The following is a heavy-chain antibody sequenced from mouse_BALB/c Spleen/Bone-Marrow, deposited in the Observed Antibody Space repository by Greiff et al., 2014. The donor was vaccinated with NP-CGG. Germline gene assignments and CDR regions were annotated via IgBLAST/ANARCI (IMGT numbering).Heavy chain of an antibody. CDR1: GYTFTSYW. Sequence: DLVKPGASVKLSCKASGYTFTSYWINWIKQRPGQGLEWIGRFAPGSGNTYYNEMFKGKATLTVDTSSSTAYIQXXSLSXXXSAVYFCARARSTVITTWYFDVWGAGTTVTVSP. D-gene: IGHD2-4*01. CDR2: FAPGSGNT. CDR3: ARARSTVITTWYFDV. J-gene: IGHJ1*01. V-gene: IGHV1S41*01.